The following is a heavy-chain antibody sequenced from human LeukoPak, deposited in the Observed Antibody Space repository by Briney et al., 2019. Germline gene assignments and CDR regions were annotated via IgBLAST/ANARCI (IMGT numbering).Heavy chain of an antibody. J-gene: IGHJ6*02. D-gene: IGHD6-13*01. Sequence: GGSLRLSCAASGFTFSSYDMHWVRQATGKGLEWVSAIGTAGDTYYPGSVKGRFTISRENAKNSLYLQMNSLRAGDTAVYYCARGAAAGGYYYYGTDVWGQGTTVTVSS. CDR3: ARGAAAGGYYYYGTDV. CDR2: IGTAGDT. V-gene: IGHV3-13*01. CDR1: GFTFSSYD.